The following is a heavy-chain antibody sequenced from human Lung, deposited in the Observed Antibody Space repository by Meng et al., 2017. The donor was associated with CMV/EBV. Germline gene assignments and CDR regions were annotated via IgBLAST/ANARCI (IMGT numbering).Heavy chain of an antibody. V-gene: IGHV3-73*01. CDR2: IKTKADNYAT. CDR1: GFTFSGSA. Sequence: GESXKISCAASGFTFSGSAIHWVRQASGKGLEWVGRIKTKADNYATAYAASLKGRFTISRDDSQNTAYLQMNSLTTEDTAVYYCTRLTAADTSFDCWGQGXLVTVSS. J-gene: IGHJ4*02. CDR3: TRLTAADTSFDC. D-gene: IGHD6-13*01.